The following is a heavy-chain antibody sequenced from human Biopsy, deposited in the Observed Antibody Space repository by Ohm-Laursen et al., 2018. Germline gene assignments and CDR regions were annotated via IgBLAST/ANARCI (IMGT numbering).Heavy chain of an antibody. CDR1: GDSISSYH. D-gene: IGHD3-22*01. J-gene: IGHJ2*01. CDR3: ARDRGYYSDRTVPGYCDL. V-gene: IGHV4-59*01. Sequence: GTLSLTCTVSGDSISSYHWSWIRQPPGKGLEWIGNVYYTGSTDYNPSLQSRVIISVDTSKNHFSLRLRSVTPADTAIYYCARDRGYYSDRTVPGYCDLWGRGTLVTVSS. CDR2: VYYTGST.